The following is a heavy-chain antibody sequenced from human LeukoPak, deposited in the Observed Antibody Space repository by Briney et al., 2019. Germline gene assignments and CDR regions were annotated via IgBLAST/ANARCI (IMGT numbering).Heavy chain of an antibody. Sequence: ASVKVSCKASGYTSTTYGISGVRQAPGQGLEWMAWISTYRGDTNLAQKFQGRVTTTRDTLTNTAFMELRSLRSDDTAVYYCASETVGAFDYWGQGTLVTVSS. D-gene: IGHD1-26*01. J-gene: IGHJ4*02. CDR2: ISTYRGDT. V-gene: IGHV1-18*01. CDR1: GYTSTTYG. CDR3: ASETVGAFDY.